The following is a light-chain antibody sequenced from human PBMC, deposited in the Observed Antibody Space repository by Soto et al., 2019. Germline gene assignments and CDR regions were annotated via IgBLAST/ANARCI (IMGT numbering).Light chain of an antibody. Sequence: EIVLTQSPATLSLSPGERATLSCRASQSVSSYLAWYQQKPGQAPRLLIYDASNRATGIPDRFSGSGSGTDFTLTISSLEPEDIAVYYCHQRGFTFGGGTKVEIK. CDR3: HQRGFT. CDR1: QSVSSY. V-gene: IGKV3-11*01. J-gene: IGKJ4*01. CDR2: DAS.